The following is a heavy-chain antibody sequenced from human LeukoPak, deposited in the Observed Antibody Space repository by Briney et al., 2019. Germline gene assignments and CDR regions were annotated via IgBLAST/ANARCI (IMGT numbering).Heavy chain of an antibody. J-gene: IGHJ4*02. CDR1: GFTVSSNH. V-gene: IGHV3-53*01. CDR3: ARDYYRSLDY. Sequence: GGSLRLSCAASGFTVSSNHMSWVRQAPGKGLEWVSVIYSGGSTYYADSVKGRFTISRDNSKNTLYLQMNSLRAEDTAVYYCARDYYRSLDYWGQGTLVTVSS. CDR2: IYSGGST. D-gene: IGHD1-14*01.